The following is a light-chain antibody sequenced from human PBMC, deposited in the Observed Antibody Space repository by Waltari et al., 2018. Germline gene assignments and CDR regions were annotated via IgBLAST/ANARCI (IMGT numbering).Light chain of an antibody. J-gene: IGLJ1*01. CDR2: RNN. V-gene: IGLV1-47*01. CDR1: SSNIGSNY. Sequence: QSALTQPPSASGTPGQRGTIPCSGSSSNIGSNYVTWYQQLPGTAPKLPIFRNNQRPSGVPDRFSGSKSGTSASLAISGLRSEDEADYYCATWDDSLSVYVFGTGTKVTVL. CDR3: ATWDDSLSVYV.